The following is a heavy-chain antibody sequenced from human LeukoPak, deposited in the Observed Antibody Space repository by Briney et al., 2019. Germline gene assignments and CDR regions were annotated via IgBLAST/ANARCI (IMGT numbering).Heavy chain of an antibody. J-gene: IGHJ4*02. Sequence: NPGGSLRLSCAASGFSFSSHYMNWVRQAPGKGLEWVSSISSSGGHIYSADSVKGRFTISRDNAKNSVYLHMNSLRAEDTAVYYCARTYNGSSHFDYWGQGTLVTVSS. CDR1: GFSFSSHY. V-gene: IGHV3-21*01. D-gene: IGHD1-26*01. CDR2: ISSSGGHI. CDR3: ARTYNGSSHFDY.